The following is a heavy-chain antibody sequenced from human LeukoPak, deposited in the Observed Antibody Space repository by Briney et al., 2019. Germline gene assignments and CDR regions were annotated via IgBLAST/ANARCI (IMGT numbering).Heavy chain of an antibody. D-gene: IGHD6-19*01. Sequence: PSETLSLTCAVYGGSFSGYYWSWIRQPPGKGLEWIGEINHSGSTNYNPSLKSRVTISVDTSKNQFSLKLSSVTAADTAVYYCARGLEWLAPFDYWGQGTLVTVSS. CDR1: GGSFSGYY. CDR2: INHSGST. V-gene: IGHV4-34*01. CDR3: ARGLEWLAPFDY. J-gene: IGHJ4*02.